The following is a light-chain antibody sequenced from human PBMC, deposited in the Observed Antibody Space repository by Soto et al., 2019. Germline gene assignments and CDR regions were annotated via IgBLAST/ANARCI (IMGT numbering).Light chain of an antibody. CDR3: QQYDNLIS. J-gene: IGKJ5*01. Sequence: DLQMTQSPSSLSASVGDRVTITCQASQDSSNDLNWYQQKPGKAPKLLIYDASNLETGVPSRFSGSESGTDFTFAISSLQPEDIATYYCQQYDNLISFRQCTRLEIK. V-gene: IGKV1-33*01. CDR2: DAS. CDR1: QDSSND.